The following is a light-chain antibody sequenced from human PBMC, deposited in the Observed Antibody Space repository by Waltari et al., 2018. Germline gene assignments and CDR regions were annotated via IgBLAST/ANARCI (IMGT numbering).Light chain of an antibody. J-gene: IGLJ3*02. CDR1: SPNLGAGYD. CDR2: GNS. V-gene: IGLV1-40*01. CDR3: QSYDSSLSGSWV. Sequence: QSVLTQPPSVSGAPGQRVTISCTGSSPNLGAGYDVPWYQQLPGTAPNLLIYGNSNRPSGVPDRFSGSKSGTSASLAITGLQAEDEADYYCQSYDSSLSGSWVFGGGTKLTVL.